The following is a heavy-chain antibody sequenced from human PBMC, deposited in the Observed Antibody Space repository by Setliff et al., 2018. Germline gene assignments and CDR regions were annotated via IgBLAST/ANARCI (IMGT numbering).Heavy chain of an antibody. J-gene: IGHJ6*03. V-gene: IGHV3-23*01. Sequence: PGGSLRLSCAASGFTFSTYALSWVRQAPGKGPEWVSTITGNGNSLYYADSVKGRFIVSRDNSKNTMYLQLRSLRADDTAIYYCAKEGRSSGWYSGDYFYVYMDVWGRGTTVTVSS. CDR3: AKEGRSSGWYSGDYFYVYMDV. D-gene: IGHD6-19*01. CDR2: ITGNGNSL. CDR1: GFTFSTYA.